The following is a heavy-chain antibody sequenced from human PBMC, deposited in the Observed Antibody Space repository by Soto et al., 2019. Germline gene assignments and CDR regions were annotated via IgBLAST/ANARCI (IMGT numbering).Heavy chain of an antibody. CDR1: GFTFSGSA. CDR3: TRRRDYDILTGYPLNLDAFDI. D-gene: IGHD3-9*01. Sequence: PGGSRRLSCAASGFTFSGSAMHWVRQASGKGLEWVGRIRSKANSYATAYAASVKGRFTISRDDSKNTAYLQMNSLKTEDTAVYYCTRRRDYDILTGYPLNLDAFDIWGQGTMVTVSS. CDR2: IRSKANSYAT. V-gene: IGHV3-73*01. J-gene: IGHJ3*02.